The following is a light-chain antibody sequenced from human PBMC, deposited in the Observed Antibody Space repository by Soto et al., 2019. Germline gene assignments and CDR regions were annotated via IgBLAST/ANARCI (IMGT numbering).Light chain of an antibody. CDR1: QRVSTIY. Sequence: EIVLTQSPGTLSLSPGERATLSCRASQRVSTIYLAWYQQKPGQPPSLLIYGSSSRATGLPDRFSSSGSGADFTLTTNSLEHEDFAVYYCQQYETSRFTFGQGTKVEIK. J-gene: IGKJ2*01. CDR3: QQYETSRFT. CDR2: GSS. V-gene: IGKV3-20*01.